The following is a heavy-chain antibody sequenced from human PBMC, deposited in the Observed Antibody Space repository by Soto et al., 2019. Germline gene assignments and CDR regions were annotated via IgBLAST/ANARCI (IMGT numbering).Heavy chain of an antibody. Sequence: PSETLSLTCTVSGGSISSYYWSWIRQPPGKGLEWIGYIYYSGSTNYNPSLKSRVTISVDTSKNQFSLKLSSVTAADTAVYYCARIGYYYDSSGYHNWFDSWGQGTLVTVSS. J-gene: IGHJ5*01. V-gene: IGHV4-59*08. CDR3: ARIGYYYDSSGYHNWFDS. CDR2: IYYSGST. D-gene: IGHD3-22*01. CDR1: GGSISSYY.